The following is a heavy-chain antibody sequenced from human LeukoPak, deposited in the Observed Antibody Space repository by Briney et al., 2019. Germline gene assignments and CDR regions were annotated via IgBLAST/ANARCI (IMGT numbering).Heavy chain of an antibody. CDR1: GITFSDFA. D-gene: IGHD6-13*01. J-gene: IGHJ4*02. CDR3: AREWGSSSYDY. CDR2: ISYDGSNK. V-gene: IGHV3-30-3*01. Sequence: GGSLRLSCTTTGITFSDFAMTWARQAPGKGLEWVAVISYDGSNKYYADSVKGRFTISRDNSKNTMFLQMNSLRAEDTAVYYCAREWGSSSYDYWGQGTLVTVSS.